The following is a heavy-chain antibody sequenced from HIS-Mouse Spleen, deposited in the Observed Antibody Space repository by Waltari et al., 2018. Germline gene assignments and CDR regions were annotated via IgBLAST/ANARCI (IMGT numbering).Heavy chain of an antibody. D-gene: IGHD6-13*01. J-gene: IGHJ2*01. V-gene: IGHV4-39*07. CDR3: AREIPYSSSWYDWYFDL. CDR1: GGSIRSSSYY. CDR2: IYYSGST. Sequence: QLQLQESGPGLVKPSETLSLTCPVSGGSIRSSSYYWGWIRQPPGKGLGWIGSIYYSGSTYYNPSLKGRVTISVDTSKNQFSLKLSSVTAADTAVYYCAREIPYSSSWYDWYFDLWGRGTLVTVSS.